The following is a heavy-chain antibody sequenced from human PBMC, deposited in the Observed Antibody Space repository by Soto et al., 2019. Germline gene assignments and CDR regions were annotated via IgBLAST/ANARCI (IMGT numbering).Heavy chain of an antibody. CDR2: IYYSGIT. V-gene: IGHV4-31*03. CDR3: ARDQSYYYDSSGYHDAFDI. Sequence: PSETLSLTCTFSGGSISSGGYYLSWIRQHPGKGLEWIGYIYYSGITYYSPSLKSRVTISVDTSKNQFSLKLNSVTAADTAVYFCARDQSYYYDSSGYHDAFDIWGQGTMVTVSS. CDR1: GGSISSGGYY. D-gene: IGHD3-22*01. J-gene: IGHJ3*02.